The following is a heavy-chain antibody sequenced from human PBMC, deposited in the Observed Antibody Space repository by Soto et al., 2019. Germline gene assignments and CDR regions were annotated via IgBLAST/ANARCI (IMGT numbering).Heavy chain of an antibody. V-gene: IGHV3-23*01. D-gene: IGHD5-12*01. Sequence: GGSVRLSCAASGFTLSNYAMNWVRQTLGKGPEWVSAITGNGASTYYADSVKGRFTISRDISKNTLYLQMNSLRAEDTAVYYCAKVAIVADFWGQGTLVTVSS. CDR1: GFTLSNYA. CDR2: ITGNGAST. J-gene: IGHJ4*02. CDR3: AKVAIVADF.